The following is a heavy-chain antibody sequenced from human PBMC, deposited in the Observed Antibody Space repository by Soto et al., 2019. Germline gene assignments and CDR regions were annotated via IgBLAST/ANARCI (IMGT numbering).Heavy chain of an antibody. CDR3: ARGRDGDY. CDR2: ISSSSSTI. D-gene: IGHD2-21*02. V-gene: IGHV3-48*01. J-gene: IGHJ4*02. CDR1: GFTFSSYS. Sequence: VQLVESGGGLVQPGGSLRLSCAASGFTFSSYSMNWVRQAPGKGLEWVSYISSSSSTIYYADSVKGRFTISRDNAKNSLYLQMNSLRAEDTAVYYCARGRDGDYWGQGTLVTVSS.